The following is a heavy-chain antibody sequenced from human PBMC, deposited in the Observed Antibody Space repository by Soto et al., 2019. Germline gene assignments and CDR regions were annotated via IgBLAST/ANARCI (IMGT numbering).Heavy chain of an antibody. V-gene: IGHV4-59*01. CDR2: IYYSGST. CDR1: GGSISSYY. J-gene: IGHJ5*02. D-gene: IGHD2-15*01. CDR3: ARESGGGSWGNWFDP. Sequence: SETLSLTCTVSGGSISSYYWSWIRQPPGKGLEWIGYIYYSGSTNYNPSLKSRVTISVDTSKNQFSLKLSSVTAADTAVYYCARESGGGSWGNWFDPWGQGTLVTVSS.